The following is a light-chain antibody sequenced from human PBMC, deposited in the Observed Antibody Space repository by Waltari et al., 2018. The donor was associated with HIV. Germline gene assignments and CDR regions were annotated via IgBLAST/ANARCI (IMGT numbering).Light chain of an antibody. CDR2: EVT. Sequence: QSALTQPPSASGSPGQSVTISCTGTTIDVGGYNYFSWYQQHPGKAPRLMIYEVTKRPSGVPDRFFGSKSGNTASLTVSGLQGDDEADYYCSSYAGSNTYVFGTGTKVTVL. CDR3: SSYAGSNTYV. CDR1: TIDVGGYNY. V-gene: IGLV2-8*01. J-gene: IGLJ1*01.